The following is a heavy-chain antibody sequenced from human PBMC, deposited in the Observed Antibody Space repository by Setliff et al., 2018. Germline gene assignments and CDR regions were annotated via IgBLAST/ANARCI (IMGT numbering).Heavy chain of an antibody. CDR1: GYTFNNYG. J-gene: IGHJ4*02. V-gene: IGHV1-18*01. CDR2: VTICNGNT. CDR3: ARVESMVRGKNILRHFDY. Sequence: ASVKVSCQASGYTFNNYGVAWVRQAPGQGLDWMGWVTICNGNTKYAQNLQGRLTLSTDRSTSTVYMERGSLTTDDTAIYYCARVESMVRGKNILRHFDYWGQGTQVTVSS. D-gene: IGHD3-10*01.